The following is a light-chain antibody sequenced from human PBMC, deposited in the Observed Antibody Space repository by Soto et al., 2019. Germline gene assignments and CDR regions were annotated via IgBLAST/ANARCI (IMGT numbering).Light chain of an antibody. CDR2: GNS. CDR1: SSNIGAGYD. J-gene: IGLJ2*01. V-gene: IGLV1-40*01. Sequence: QAVVTQPPSVSGAPGQRVTISCTGSSSNIGAGYDVHWYQQLPGTAPKLLIYGNSNRPSGVPDRFSGSKSGTSASLAITGLQAEDEADYYCKSYDSSLSAVVFGGGTKVTV. CDR3: KSYDSSLSAVV.